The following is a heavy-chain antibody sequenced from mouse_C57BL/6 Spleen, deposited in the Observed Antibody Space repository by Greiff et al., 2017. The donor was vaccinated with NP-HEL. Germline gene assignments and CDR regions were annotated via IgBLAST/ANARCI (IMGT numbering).Heavy chain of an antibody. V-gene: IGHV5-4*03. CDR1: GFTFSSYA. CDR3: ARVYSNYGGFAY. D-gene: IGHD2-5*01. J-gene: IGHJ3*01. CDR2: ISDGGSYT. Sequence: EVKVVESGGGLVKPGGSLKLSCAASGFTFSSYAMSWVRQTPEKRLEWVATISDGGSYTYYPDNVKGRFTISRDNAKNNLYLQMSHLKSEDTAMYYCARVYSNYGGFAYWGQGTLVTVSA.